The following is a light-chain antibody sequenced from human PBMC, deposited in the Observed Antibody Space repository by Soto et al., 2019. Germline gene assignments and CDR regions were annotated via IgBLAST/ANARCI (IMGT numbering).Light chain of an antibody. CDR3: QQYNNYPPHT. V-gene: IGKV3-15*01. CDR2: GAS. CDR1: QSVSNS. J-gene: IGKJ2*01. Sequence: EIILTQSPATLSVSPGERATISCRASQSVSNSLAWYQQKPGQAPRLLIYGASTMATGIPGRFRGSGSGTEFTLTITSLQSEDFAVYFCQQYNNYPPHTFGQGTKVEIK.